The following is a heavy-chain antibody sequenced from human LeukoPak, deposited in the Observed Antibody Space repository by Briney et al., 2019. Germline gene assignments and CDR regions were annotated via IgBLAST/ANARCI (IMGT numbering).Heavy chain of an antibody. Sequence: GESLKISCKVSGYRFTSYWIGWVRQMPGKGLEWMGIIYPGDSDTRYSPSFQGQVTISAENAISTADRQWGSLRSPDTAMYYCAGRGAEWELLDYWGQGTLVTVSS. CDR2: IYPGDSDT. V-gene: IGHV5-51*01. CDR1: GYRFTSYW. D-gene: IGHD1-26*01. CDR3: AGRGAEWELLDY. J-gene: IGHJ4*02.